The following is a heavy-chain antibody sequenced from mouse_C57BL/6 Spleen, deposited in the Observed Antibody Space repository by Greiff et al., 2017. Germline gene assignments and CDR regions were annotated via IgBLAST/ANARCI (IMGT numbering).Heavy chain of an antibody. V-gene: IGHV1-52*01. J-gene: IGHJ2*01. Sequence: VQLQQPGAELVRPGSSVKLSCKASGYTFTSYWMHWVKQRPIQGLEWIGNIDPSDSETHYNQKFKDKATLTVDKSSSTAYMQLSSLTSEDSAVYDCARWGYSNYDYWGQGTTLTVSS. CDR1: GYTFTSYW. D-gene: IGHD2-5*01. CDR2: IDPSDSET. CDR3: ARWGYSNYDY.